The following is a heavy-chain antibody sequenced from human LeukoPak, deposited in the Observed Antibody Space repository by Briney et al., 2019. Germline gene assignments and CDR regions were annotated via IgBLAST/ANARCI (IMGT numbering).Heavy chain of an antibody. CDR3: ARVQGIRVFDY. V-gene: IGHV1-8*01. J-gene: IGHJ4*02. D-gene: IGHD2-15*01. CDR1: GYTFTSFD. Sequence: ASVKVSCKASGYTFTSFDFTWVRQAPGQGLEWMGWMNPHSGDTVYAQKFQGRVTMTSNASISTAYMELSSLKFEDTAMYYCARVQGIRVFDYWGQGTLVTVSS. CDR2: MNPHSGDT.